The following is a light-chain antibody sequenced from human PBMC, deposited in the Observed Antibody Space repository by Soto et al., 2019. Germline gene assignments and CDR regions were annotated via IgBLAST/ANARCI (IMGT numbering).Light chain of an antibody. CDR1: QNINNY. CDR2: DAS. Sequence: DIHMTQSPSSLSASVGDRFTITCQASQNINNYLNWYQQKPGRAPKLLIYDASNLEAGVPPRLRGSASGTDFTFTISSMQPEDIATYYCQQYENLPTFGHGTRLEIK. CDR3: QQYENLPT. J-gene: IGKJ5*01. V-gene: IGKV1-33*01.